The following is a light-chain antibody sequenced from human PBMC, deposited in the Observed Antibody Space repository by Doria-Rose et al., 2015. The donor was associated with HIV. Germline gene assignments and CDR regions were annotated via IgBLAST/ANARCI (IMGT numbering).Light chain of an antibody. CDR3: QQTYSSPPWT. CDR1: QTVSTY. CDR2: AAS. V-gene: IGKV1-39*01. J-gene: IGKJ1*01. Sequence: DIRMTQSPSSLSASIGDGVTITCRASQTVSTYLNWFQQEPGKAPKLLIYAASRLQSGVPSRFSGSGSGTDFTLTISGLQPVDFATYYCQQTYSSPPWTFGQGTKVEMK.